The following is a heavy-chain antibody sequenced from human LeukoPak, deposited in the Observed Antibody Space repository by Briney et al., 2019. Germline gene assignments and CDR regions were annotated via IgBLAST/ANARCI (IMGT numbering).Heavy chain of an antibody. CDR3: ASTMGATRPGTFDY. CDR2: ISAYNGNT. CDR1: GYTFINYG. Sequence: GASAKVSCKASGYTFINYGVSWVRQAPGQGLEWMGWISAYNGNTNYAQKLQGRVTMTTDTSTSTAYMELRSLRSDDTAVYYCASTMGATRPGTFDYWGQGTLVTVSS. V-gene: IGHV1-18*01. D-gene: IGHD1-26*01. J-gene: IGHJ4*02.